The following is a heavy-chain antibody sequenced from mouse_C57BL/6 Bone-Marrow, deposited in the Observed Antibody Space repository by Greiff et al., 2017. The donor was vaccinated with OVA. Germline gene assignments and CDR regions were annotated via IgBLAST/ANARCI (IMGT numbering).Heavy chain of an antibody. CDR3: ARSPYSNYVTRYFDV. D-gene: IGHD2-5*01. V-gene: IGHV7-3*01. Sequence: EVKLQESGGGLVQPGGSLSLSCAASGFTFTDYYMSWVRQPPGKALEWLGFIRNKANGYTTEYSASVKGRFTISRDNSQSILYLQMNALRAEDSATYYCARSPYSNYVTRYFDVWGTGTTVTVSS. CDR1: GFTFTDYY. CDR2: IRNKANGYTT. J-gene: IGHJ1*03.